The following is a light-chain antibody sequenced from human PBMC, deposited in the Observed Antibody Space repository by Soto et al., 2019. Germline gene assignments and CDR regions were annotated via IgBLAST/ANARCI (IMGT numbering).Light chain of an antibody. CDR1: SSDVGSYKL. CDR3: CSYAGTSTHTV. Sequence: QSALTQPASVSGSPGQSITISCTGTSSDVGSYKLVSWYQQHPGKAPKLMIYEVSKRPSGISDRFSGSKSGSTASLTISGIQEEDEADYYCCSYAGTSTHTVFGGGTQLTVL. J-gene: IGLJ7*01. CDR2: EVS. V-gene: IGLV2-23*02.